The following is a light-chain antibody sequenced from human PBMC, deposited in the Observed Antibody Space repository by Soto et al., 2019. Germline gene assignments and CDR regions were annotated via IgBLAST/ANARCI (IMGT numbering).Light chain of an antibody. Sequence: ESMLTQSPGTLSLSPGERATISCRASQSVSSRYFTWYQLKPGQAPRLLIYGASIRATGIPDRFSGSGSGTDFTVTISSLEREDSAVYYCQQFGDSPPAFTFGQGTKLEI. CDR2: GAS. V-gene: IGKV3-20*01. CDR3: QQFGDSPPAFT. J-gene: IGKJ2*01. CDR1: QSVSSRY.